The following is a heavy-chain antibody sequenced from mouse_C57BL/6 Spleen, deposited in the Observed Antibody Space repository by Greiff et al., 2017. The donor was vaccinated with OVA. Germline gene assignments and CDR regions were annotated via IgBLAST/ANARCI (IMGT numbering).Heavy chain of an antibody. J-gene: IGHJ2*01. CDR2: IYPGDGDT. CDR3: ARSHYYGSSCCDY. D-gene: IGHD1-1*01. V-gene: IGHV1-82*01. Sequence: VQLQQSGPELVKPGASVKISCKASGYAFSSSWMNWVKQRPGKGLEWIGRIYPGDGDTNYNGKFKGKATLTAYKSSSTAYMQLSSLTSEDSAVYFCARSHYYGSSCCDYWGQGTTLTVSS. CDR1: GYAFSSSW.